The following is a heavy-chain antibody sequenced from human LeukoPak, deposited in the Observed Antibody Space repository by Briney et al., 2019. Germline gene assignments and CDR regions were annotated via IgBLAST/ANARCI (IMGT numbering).Heavy chain of an antibody. J-gene: IGHJ6*02. V-gene: IGHV3-21*01. D-gene: IGHD3-3*01. CDR2: ISSSSCYI. CDR3: ARDGKTYYDFWSGFSPSYYYGMDV. Sequence: GGSLRLSCAASGFTFSSYSMNWVRQAPGKGLEWVSSISSSSCYIYYADSVKGRFTISRDNAKNSLYLQMNSLRAEDTAVYYCARDGKTYYDFWSGFSPSYYYGMDVWGQGTTVTVSS. CDR1: GFTFSSYS.